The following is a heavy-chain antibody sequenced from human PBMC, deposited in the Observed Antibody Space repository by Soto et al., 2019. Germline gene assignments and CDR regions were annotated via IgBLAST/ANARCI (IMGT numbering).Heavy chain of an antibody. D-gene: IGHD5-18*01. CDR1: GFTFSSYA. J-gene: IGHJ6*02. CDR3: ARQLRGIKLCFESSGMDA. CDR2: ISGSGGST. Sequence: PGGSLRLSCAASGFTFSSYAMSWVRQAPGKGLEWVSAISGSGGSTYYADSVKGRFTISRDNSKNTLYLQMNSLRAEDTAVYYCARQLRGIKLCFESSGMDAWGQGTTVTVSS. V-gene: IGHV3-23*01.